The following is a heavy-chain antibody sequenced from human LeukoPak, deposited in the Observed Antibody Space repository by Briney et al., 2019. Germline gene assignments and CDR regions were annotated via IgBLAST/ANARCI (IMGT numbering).Heavy chain of an antibody. CDR2: IKEDGSEK. Sequence: PGGSLRLSCVASGFTFSSYWMSWVRQAPGKGLEWVANIKEDGSEKYYVGSMKGRFTISRDNAKNSLHLQVNSLRSDDTAVYYCARGGKFHDDVWGALDSWGQGTLGTVSS. CDR3: ARGGKFHDDVWGALDS. CDR1: GFTFSSYW. J-gene: IGHJ4*02. V-gene: IGHV3-7*01. D-gene: IGHD3-16*01.